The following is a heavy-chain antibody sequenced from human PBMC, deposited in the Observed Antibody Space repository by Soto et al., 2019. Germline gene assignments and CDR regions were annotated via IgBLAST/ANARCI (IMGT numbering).Heavy chain of an antibody. Sequence: QLQLQESGPGLVKPSETLSLTCTVSGGSISSSSYYWGWIRQHPGKGLEWIGSIYYSGSTYYNPSLKSRVTISVDTSKNQFSLKLSSVTAADTAVYYCAGTYGDYVADYWGQGTLVTVSS. CDR1: GGSISSSSYY. D-gene: IGHD4-17*01. J-gene: IGHJ4*02. V-gene: IGHV4-39*01. CDR2: IYYSGST. CDR3: AGTYGDYVADY.